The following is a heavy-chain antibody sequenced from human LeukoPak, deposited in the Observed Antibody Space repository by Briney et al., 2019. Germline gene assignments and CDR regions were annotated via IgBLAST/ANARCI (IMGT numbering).Heavy chain of an antibody. D-gene: IGHD6-13*01. J-gene: IGHJ4*02. CDR3: ANNFQEAAAGIVLWY. Sequence: SGGSQTLSCALCVYTYSLFDMSWVRGSRERARVWLSDISGSGGNIYYADSEKARRTISRDNSKNTLYLQMNSLRAEDTAVYYCANNFQEAAAGIVLWYWGQGTLVTVSS. V-gene: IGHV3-23*01. CDR2: ISGSGGNI. CDR1: VYTYSLFD.